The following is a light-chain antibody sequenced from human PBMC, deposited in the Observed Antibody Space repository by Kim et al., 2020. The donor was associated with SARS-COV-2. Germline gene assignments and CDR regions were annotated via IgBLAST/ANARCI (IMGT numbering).Light chain of an antibody. CDR2: EDD. CDR1: SGSIADNY. J-gene: IGLJ2*01. V-gene: IGLV6-57*03. CDR3: QSYNRDNVL. Sequence: GRTVTISRTRSSGSIADNYEQWYQQRPGGVPTAVIDEDDQRPSGVSDRFSGSIDNSSNSASLTISGLRTEDEADYYCQSYNRDNVLFGGGTQLTVL.